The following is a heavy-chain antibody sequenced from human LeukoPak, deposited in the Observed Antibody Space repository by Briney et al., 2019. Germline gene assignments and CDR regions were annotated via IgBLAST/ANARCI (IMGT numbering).Heavy chain of an antibody. Sequence: GSLRLSCAASGFTLSNSWMFWVRQGTGKGLVWVSDINNDGSRISYADSVKGRFTISRDGAKNTLFLQMNSLRAEDTAVYYCARGGLPGGFDYWGQGTLVTVSS. V-gene: IGHV3-74*01. CDR3: ARGGLPGGFDY. D-gene: IGHD7-27*01. CDR2: INNDGSRI. J-gene: IGHJ4*02. CDR1: GFTLSNSW.